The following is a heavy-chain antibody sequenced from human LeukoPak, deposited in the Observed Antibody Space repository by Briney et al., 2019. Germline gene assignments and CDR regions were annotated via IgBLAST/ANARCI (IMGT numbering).Heavy chain of an antibody. CDR3: AKDRGAAAGSYYGMDV. V-gene: IGHV3-30*18. CDR2: ISYDGSNK. CDR1: GFTFSNYG. J-gene: IGHJ6*02. Sequence: GGSLRLSCAASGFTFSNYGMHWVRQAPGKGLEWVAVISYDGSNKYYVDSVKGRFTIYRDNSKNTLFLQMSGPRAEDTAVYYCAKDRGAAAGSYYGMDVWGQGTTVTVSS. D-gene: IGHD6-13*01.